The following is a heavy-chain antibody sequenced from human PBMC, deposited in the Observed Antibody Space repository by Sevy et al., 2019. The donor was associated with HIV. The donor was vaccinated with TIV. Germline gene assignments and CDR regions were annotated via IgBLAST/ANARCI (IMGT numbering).Heavy chain of an antibody. CDR1: GYTLTELS. CDR3: ATSSSWYWRYFDY. D-gene: IGHD6-13*01. CDR2: FDPEDGET. V-gene: IGHV1-24*01. Sequence: ASVKVSCKVSGYTLTELSMHWVRQAPGKGLEWMGGFDPEDGETIYAQKFQGRVTMTEDTSTDTAYMELSSLRSEDTVVYYCATSSSWYWRYFDYWGQGTLVTVSS. J-gene: IGHJ4*02.